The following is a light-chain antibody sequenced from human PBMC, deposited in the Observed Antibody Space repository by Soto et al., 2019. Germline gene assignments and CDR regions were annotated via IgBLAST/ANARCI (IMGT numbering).Light chain of an antibody. Sequence: EIVLTGCARVQSTAQVERADRSFRAGQSVSSNYIAWYQQNPGQAPRLLIYCASTRATGIPDRFSGSGSGTDCTLTISRLEPEDFAVYVCQQYGRSTPFAFGQATKGGYQT. CDR1: QSVSSNY. J-gene: IGKJ2*01. CDR3: QQYGRSTPFA. V-gene: IGKV3-20*01. CDR2: CAS.